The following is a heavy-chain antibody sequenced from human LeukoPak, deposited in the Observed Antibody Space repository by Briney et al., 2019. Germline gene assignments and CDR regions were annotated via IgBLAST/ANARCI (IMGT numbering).Heavy chain of an antibody. V-gene: IGHV3-48*03. D-gene: IGHD2-15*01. CDR2: ISSSGSTI. J-gene: IGHJ5*02. CDR1: GFTFSTYA. CDR3: ARGRCGSGGSCYWDWFDP. Sequence: GGSLRLSCAASGFTFSTYAMSWVRQAPGKGLEWVSYISSSGSTIYYADSVKGRFTISRDNAKNSLYLQMNSLRAEDTAVYYCARGRCGSGGSCYWDWFDPWGQGTLVTVSS.